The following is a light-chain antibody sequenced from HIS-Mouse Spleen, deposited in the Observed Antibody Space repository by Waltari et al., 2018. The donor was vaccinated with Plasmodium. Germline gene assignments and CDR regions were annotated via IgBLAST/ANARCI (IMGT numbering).Light chain of an antibody. V-gene: IGLV3-27*01. CDR1: VLAKKY. CDR2: KDS. J-gene: IGLJ3*02. CDR3: YSAADNNWV. Sequence: SYELTQPSSVSVSPGQTARIPCSGDVLAKKYARWFQQKPGQAPGLVIYKDSERPSGSPERFSGSSSGTTVTLTISGAQVEDEADYYCYSAADNNWVFGGGTKLTVL.